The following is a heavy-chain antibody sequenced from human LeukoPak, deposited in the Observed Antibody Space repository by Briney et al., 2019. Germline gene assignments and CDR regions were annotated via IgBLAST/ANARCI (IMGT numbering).Heavy chain of an antibody. CDR3: ARMVAGPPGYYGMDV. V-gene: IGHV1-18*01. CDR1: GYTFTSYG. CDR2: ISAYNGNT. J-gene: IGHJ6*02. D-gene: IGHD6-19*01. Sequence: ASVKVSCKASGYTFTSYGISWVRQAPGQGLEWMGWISAYNGNTNYAQKLQGRVTMTTDTSTSTAYMELSSLRSEDTAVYYCARMVAGPPGYYGMDVWGQGTTVTVSS.